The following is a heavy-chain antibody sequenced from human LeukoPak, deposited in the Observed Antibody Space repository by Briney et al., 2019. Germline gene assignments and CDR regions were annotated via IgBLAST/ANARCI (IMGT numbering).Heavy chain of an antibody. CDR2: ISAYNGNT. Sequence: GASVTVSCKASGYTFTSYGISWVRQAPGQGLEWMGWISAYNGNTNYAQKLQGRVTVTTDTSTSTAYMELRSLRSDDTAVYDCARDGPRHYYDSSGLDYWGQGTLVTVSS. CDR3: ARDGPRHYYDSSGLDY. J-gene: IGHJ4*02. D-gene: IGHD3-22*01. CDR1: GYTFTSYG. V-gene: IGHV1-18*01.